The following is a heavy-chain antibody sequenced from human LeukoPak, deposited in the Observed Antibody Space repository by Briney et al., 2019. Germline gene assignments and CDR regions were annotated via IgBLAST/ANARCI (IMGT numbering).Heavy chain of an antibody. CDR3: ARRSLVPAATTGYYYYYYMDV. D-gene: IGHD2-2*01. Sequence: SQTLSLTCTVSGGSLSSGDYYWSWIRQPPGKGLEWIGYIYYSGSTYYNPSLKSRVTISVDTSKNQFSLKLSSVTAADTAVYYCARRSLVPAATTGYYYYYYMDVWGKGTTVTVSS. CDR1: GGSLSSGDYY. V-gene: IGHV4-30-4*08. J-gene: IGHJ6*03. CDR2: IYYSGST.